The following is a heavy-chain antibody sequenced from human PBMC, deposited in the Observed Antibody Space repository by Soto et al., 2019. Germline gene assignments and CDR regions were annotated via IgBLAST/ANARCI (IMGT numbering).Heavy chain of an antibody. Sequence: QVQLVESGGGVVQPGRSLRLSCAASGFTFSSYAMHWVRQAPGKGLEWVAVISYDGSNKYYADSVKGRFTISRDNSKNTLYLQMNSLRAEDTAVYYCAKDPTHDDYWGQGTLVTVSS. CDR2: ISYDGSNK. CDR3: AKDPTHDDY. V-gene: IGHV3-30*04. J-gene: IGHJ4*02. CDR1: GFTFSSYA.